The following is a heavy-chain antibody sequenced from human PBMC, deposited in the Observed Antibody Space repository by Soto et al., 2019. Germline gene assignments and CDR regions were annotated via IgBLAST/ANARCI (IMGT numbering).Heavy chain of an antibody. Sequence: EVQLLESGGGLVQPGGSLRLSCAAAGCTFSIYAMSWVRQAPGKGLEWVSAISGSGGSTYYADSVKGRFTISRDNSKNTLYLQMNSLRADDTAVYYCAKATRGGAATLIRDYWGQGTLVTVSS. CDR1: GCTFSIYA. CDR2: ISGSGGST. J-gene: IGHJ4*02. D-gene: IGHD6-13*01. V-gene: IGHV3-23*01. CDR3: AKATRGGAATLIRDY.